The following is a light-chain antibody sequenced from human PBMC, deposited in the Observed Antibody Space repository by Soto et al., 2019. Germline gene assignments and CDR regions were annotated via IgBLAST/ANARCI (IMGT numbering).Light chain of an antibody. CDR2: KAS. Sequence: DIQMTQSPSTLSASIGNRFTITCRASQGIRNYLDWYQKKKGKAPKLLIYKASTLQSGVPSRVRGSGDGTEFTITISSMKNEDVETYYCQQSYRTTRTFGQGTKVDIK. J-gene: IGKJ1*01. CDR3: QQSYRTTRT. CDR1: QGIRNY. V-gene: IGKV1-39*01.